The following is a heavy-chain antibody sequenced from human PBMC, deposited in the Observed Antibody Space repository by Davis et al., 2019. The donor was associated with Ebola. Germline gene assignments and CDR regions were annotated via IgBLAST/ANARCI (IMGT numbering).Heavy chain of an antibody. CDR1: GYSFTSYW. V-gene: IGHV5-51*01. CDR2: IYPGDSDT. CDR3: ARLATVGARTPGSWFDP. D-gene: IGHD1-26*01. Sequence: KVSCKGSGYSFTSYWIAWVRQMPGKGLEWMGIIYPGDSDTRYSPSFQGQVTISADKSISTAYLQWSSLKASDTAISFCARLATVGARTPGSWFDPWGRGTLVTVSS. J-gene: IGHJ5*02.